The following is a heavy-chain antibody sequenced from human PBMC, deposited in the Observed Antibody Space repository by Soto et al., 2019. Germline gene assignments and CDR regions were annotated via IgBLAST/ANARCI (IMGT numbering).Heavy chain of an antibody. CDR3: ASDSSGYRSFDY. D-gene: IGHD3-22*01. V-gene: IGHV3-30*03. J-gene: IGHJ4*02. CDR1: GFTFSSYG. Sequence: QVQLVESGGGVVQPGRSLRLSCAASGFTFSSYGMHWVRQAPGKGLEWVAVISYDGSNKYYADSVKGRFTISRDNSKNTLYLQMNSLRAEDTAVYYCASDSSGYRSFDYWGQGTLVTVSS. CDR2: ISYDGSNK.